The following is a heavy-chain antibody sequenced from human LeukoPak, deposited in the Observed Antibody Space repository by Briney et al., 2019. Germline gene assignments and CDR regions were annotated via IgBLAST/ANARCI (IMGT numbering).Heavy chain of an antibody. CDR1: GGSFSGYY. CDR2: INHSGST. V-gene: IGHV4-34*01. D-gene: IGHD3-10*01. CDR3: ARAPGRYGGKLRREYYHYMDV. J-gene: IGHJ6*03. Sequence: SETLSLTCAVYGGSFSGYYWSWIRQPPGKGLEWIGEINHSGSTNYNPSLKSRVTISVDTSKNQFSLKLSSVTAADTAVYYCARAPGRYGGKLRREYYHYMDVWGKGTTVTVSS.